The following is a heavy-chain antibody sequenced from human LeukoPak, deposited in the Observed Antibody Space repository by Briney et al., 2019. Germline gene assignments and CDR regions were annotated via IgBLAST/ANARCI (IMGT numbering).Heavy chain of an antibody. CDR2: ISSSSSYI. Sequence: GGSLRLSCAASGFTFSSYSMNWVRQAPGKGLEWVSSISSSSSYIYYADSVKGRFTISRDNAKNSLYLQMNSLRAEDTAVYYCARSPYYYDSSGYYVDWGQGTLVIVSS. J-gene: IGHJ4*02. D-gene: IGHD3-22*01. V-gene: IGHV3-21*01. CDR3: ARSPYYYDSSGYYVD. CDR1: GFTFSSYS.